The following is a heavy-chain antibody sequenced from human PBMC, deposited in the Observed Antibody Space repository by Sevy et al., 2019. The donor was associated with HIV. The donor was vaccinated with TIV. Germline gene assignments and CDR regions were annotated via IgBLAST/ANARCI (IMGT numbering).Heavy chain of an antibody. D-gene: IGHD1-26*01. V-gene: IGHV3-21*01. CDR2: ISGSSNYI. J-gene: IGHJ6*02. CDR1: GFTFDTYS. CDR3: AKRLVSWDGMDV. Sequence: GSLRLSCAASGFTFDTYSMNWVRQAPGKGLEWVSFISGSSNYIYYADSVKGRFTVSRDNAKNSLYLQMNRVRAEDTAVYYCAKRLVSWDGMDVWGQGTTVTVSS.